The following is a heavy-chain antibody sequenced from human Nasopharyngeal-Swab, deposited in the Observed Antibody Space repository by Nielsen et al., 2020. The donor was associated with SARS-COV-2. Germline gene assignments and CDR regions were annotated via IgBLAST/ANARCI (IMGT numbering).Heavy chain of an antibody. CDR3: ARDRGYYAFDY. J-gene: IGHJ4*02. D-gene: IGHD5-12*01. CDR1: GLSFSEFW. Sequence: GEALQISCAASGLSFSEFWMYWVRQAPGKGLEWVASINKDGSEKYYGTSVRGRFTTSRDNAENSLSLQMNSLRGEDTAVYYCARDRGYYAFDYWGQGTLVTVSS. V-gene: IGHV3-7*01. CDR2: INKDGSEK.